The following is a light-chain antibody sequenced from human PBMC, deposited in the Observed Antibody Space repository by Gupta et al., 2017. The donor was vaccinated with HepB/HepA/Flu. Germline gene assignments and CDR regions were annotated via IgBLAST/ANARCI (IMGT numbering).Light chain of an antibody. CDR1: QSITNR. Sequence: DIQMTQSPSSVSASVGDRVTITCRASQSITNRLAWYHQKPGKAPKFLMYLESSLQSGVPSRFSGSGSGTDFTLSISSLQSEDFGTYYCQQANRLPLTFGHGTQVEVK. J-gene: IGKJ3*01. CDR2: LES. V-gene: IGKV1-12*01. CDR3: QQANRLPLT.